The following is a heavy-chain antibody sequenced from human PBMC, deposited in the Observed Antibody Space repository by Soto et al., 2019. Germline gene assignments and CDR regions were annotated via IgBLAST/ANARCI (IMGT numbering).Heavy chain of an antibody. Sequence: PSETLSLTCTVSGGSISRGGYYWSLIRQHPGKGLEWIGYIYYSGITYYNPSLKSRVTISVDTSKNQFSLKLSSVTSADTAVYYCARVLGDYGRNWFDPWGQGTLVTV. CDR3: ARVLGDYGRNWFDP. CDR1: GGSISRGGYY. D-gene: IGHD4-17*01. V-gene: IGHV4-31*03. J-gene: IGHJ5*02. CDR2: IYYSGIT.